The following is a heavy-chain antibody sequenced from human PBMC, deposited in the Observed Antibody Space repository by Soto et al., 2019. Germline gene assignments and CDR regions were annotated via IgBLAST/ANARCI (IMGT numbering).Heavy chain of an antibody. CDR1: GGSISSYY. CDR2: IYYSGST. J-gene: IGHJ3*02. Sequence: SETLSLTCTVSGGSISSYYWSWIRQPPGKGLEWIGYIYYSGSTNYNPSLKSRVIISVDTSKNQFSLKLSSVTAADTAVYYCARDMESYYDSSGPDDAFDIWGQGTMVTVSS. V-gene: IGHV4-59*01. D-gene: IGHD3-22*01. CDR3: ARDMESYYDSSGPDDAFDI.